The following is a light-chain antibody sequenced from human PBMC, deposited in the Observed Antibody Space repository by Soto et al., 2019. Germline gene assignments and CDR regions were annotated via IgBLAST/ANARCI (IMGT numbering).Light chain of an antibody. V-gene: IGKV3-15*01. CDR2: GAS. CDR1: QSFSSN. Sequence: EIVMTQSPATLSVSPGERATLSCRASQSFSSNLAWYQQKPGQAPRLLIYGASTRATGIPARFSGSGSGTEFTLTISRLQSEDFVVYYCQQYNNWPPWTFGQGTKVEIK. J-gene: IGKJ1*01. CDR3: QQYNNWPPWT.